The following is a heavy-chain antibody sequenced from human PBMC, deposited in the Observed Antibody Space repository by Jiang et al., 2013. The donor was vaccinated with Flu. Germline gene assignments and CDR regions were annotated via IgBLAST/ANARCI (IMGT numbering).Heavy chain of an antibody. Sequence: QSGSELKKPGASVKVSCKASGYTFTSYAMNWVRQAPGQGLEWMGWINTNTGNPTYAQGFTGRFVFSLDTSVSTAYLQICSLKAEDTAVYYCARVSGCTNGVCYTGEYFQHWGQGTLVTVSS. V-gene: IGHV7-4-1*01. J-gene: IGHJ1*01. CDR1: GYTFTSYA. D-gene: IGHD2-8*01. CDR2: INTNTGNP. CDR3: ARVSGCTNGVCYTGEYFQH.